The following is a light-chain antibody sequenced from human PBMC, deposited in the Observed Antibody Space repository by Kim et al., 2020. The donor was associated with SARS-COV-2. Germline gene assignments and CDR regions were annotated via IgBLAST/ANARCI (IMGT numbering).Light chain of an antibody. V-gene: IGKV2-28*01. CDR3: MQALQTPYT. Sequence: PASISCRSSQSLLHSNGYNYLDWYLQKPGQSPQLLIYLGSNRASGVPDRFSGSGSGTDFTLKISRVEAEDVGVYYCMQALQTPYTFGQGTKLEI. CDR2: LGS. J-gene: IGKJ2*01. CDR1: QSLLHSNGYNY.